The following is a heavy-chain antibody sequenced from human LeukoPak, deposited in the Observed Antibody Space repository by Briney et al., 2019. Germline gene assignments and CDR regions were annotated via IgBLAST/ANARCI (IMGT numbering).Heavy chain of an antibody. CDR1: GFTFSDYY. J-gene: IGHJ5*02. CDR3: ARVLREWLLFGWFDP. V-gene: IGHV3-11*01. CDR2: ISSGGGTI. Sequence: GGSLRLSCAASGFTFSDYYMSWIRQAPGKGLEWVSSISSGGGTIYYADSVKGRFTISRDNAKNSLYLQINSLRVEDTAVYLCARVLREWLLFGWFDPWGQGTLVTVSS. D-gene: IGHD3-3*01.